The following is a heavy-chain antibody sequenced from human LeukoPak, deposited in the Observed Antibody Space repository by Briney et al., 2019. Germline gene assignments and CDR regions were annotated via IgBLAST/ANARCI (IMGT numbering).Heavy chain of an antibody. D-gene: IGHD3-10*01. V-gene: IGHV3-23*01. CDR1: GFTLSSYA. Sequence: GGSLRLSCAASGFTLSSYAMSWVRQAPGKGLEWVSAISDSGNTYHADSVKGRFTISRDSSKNTLFLQMNRLRPEDAAVYYCARISGSPKKGGYYYYYMDVWGKGTTVTISS. J-gene: IGHJ6*03. CDR2: ISDSGNT. CDR3: ARISGSPKKGGYYYYYMDV.